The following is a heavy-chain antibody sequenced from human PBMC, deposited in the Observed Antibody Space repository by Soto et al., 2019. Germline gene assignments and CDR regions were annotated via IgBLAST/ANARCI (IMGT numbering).Heavy chain of an antibody. D-gene: IGHD2-8*01. V-gene: IGHV4-39*01. CDR3: ASLYCTNGVCYTGDYYGMDV. Sequence: PSETLSLTCTVSGGSISSSSYYWGWIRQPPGKGLEWIGSIYYSGSTYYNPSLKSRVTISVDTSKNQLSLKLSSVTAADTAVYYCASLYCTNGVCYTGDYYGMDVWGQGTTVTVSS. J-gene: IGHJ6*02. CDR2: IYYSGST. CDR1: GGSISSSSYY.